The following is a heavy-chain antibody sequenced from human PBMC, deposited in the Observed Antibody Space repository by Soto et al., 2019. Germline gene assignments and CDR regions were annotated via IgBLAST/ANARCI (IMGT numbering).Heavy chain of an antibody. J-gene: IGHJ4*02. CDR2: IKSKADGGTT. CDR1: EFTFAKAW. V-gene: IGHV3-15*01. Sequence: PGGSLSLSFSASEFTFAKAWISWVRQAPGKGLEWVGRIKSKADGGTTDYAAPVKGRFTISRDESQNTLYLQMNSLKTEDTAVYYCTSLYYGHWGQGTLVTVSS. D-gene: IGHD4-17*01. CDR3: TSLYYGH.